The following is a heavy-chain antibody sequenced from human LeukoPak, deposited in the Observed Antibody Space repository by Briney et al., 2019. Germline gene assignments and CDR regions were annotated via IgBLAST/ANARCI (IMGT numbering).Heavy chain of an antibody. Sequence: GASVKVSCKASGGTFSSYAISWVRQAPGQGLEWMGWINPNSGGTNYAQKFQGRVTMTRDTSISTAYMELSRLRSDDTAVYYCARDRRGGFDYWGQGTLVTVSS. V-gene: IGHV1-2*02. CDR1: GGTFSSYA. CDR2: INPNSGGT. CDR3: ARDRRGGFDY. J-gene: IGHJ4*02. D-gene: IGHD3-10*01.